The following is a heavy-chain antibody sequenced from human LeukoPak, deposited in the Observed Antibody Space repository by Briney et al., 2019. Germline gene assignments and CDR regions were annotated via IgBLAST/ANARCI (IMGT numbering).Heavy chain of an antibody. J-gene: IGHJ4*02. V-gene: IGHV4-39*01. CDR3: ARTRIAAATPTPDFLDY. Sequence: SETLSLTCIVSGGSISSSSYNWGWIRQPPGKGLEWIGSIYYSGTTYYNPSLKSRLTISVDTSKNQFSLNLSSVTAADTAVYYCARTRIAAATPTPDFLDYWGQGTLVTVSS. CDR1: GGSISSSSYN. D-gene: IGHD6-13*01. CDR2: IYYSGTT.